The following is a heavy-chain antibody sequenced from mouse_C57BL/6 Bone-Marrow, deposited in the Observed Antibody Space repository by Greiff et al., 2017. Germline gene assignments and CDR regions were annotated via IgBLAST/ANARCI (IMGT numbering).Heavy chain of an antibody. D-gene: IGHD2-4*01. J-gene: IGHJ2*01. CDR3: SRIGFYDYDRYYFDY. CDR2: IWWDDDK. Sequence: QVTLKVSGPGILQPSQTLSLTCSFSGFSLSTFGMGVGWIRQPSGKGLEWLAHIWWDDDKYYNPALKSRLTISKDNSKNKVFLKITNVDTADTATYYCSRIGFYDYDRYYFDYCGQGTTLSVSS. CDR1: GFSLSTFGMG. V-gene: IGHV8-8*01.